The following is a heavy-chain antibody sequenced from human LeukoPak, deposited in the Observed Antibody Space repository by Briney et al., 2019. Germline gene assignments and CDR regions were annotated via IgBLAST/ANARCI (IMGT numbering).Heavy chain of an antibody. V-gene: IGHV3-23*01. Sequence: GGSLRLSCAASGFTFSSHAMSWVRQAPGKGLEWVSAISGSGGNTYYADSVKGRFTISRGNAKNSLYLQMNSLRAEDTAVYYCARMNYVSSGWGAPFDSWGQGTLVTVSS. CDR2: ISGSGGNT. J-gene: IGHJ5*01. D-gene: IGHD1-7*01. CDR1: GFTFSSHA. CDR3: ARMNYVSSGWGAPFDS.